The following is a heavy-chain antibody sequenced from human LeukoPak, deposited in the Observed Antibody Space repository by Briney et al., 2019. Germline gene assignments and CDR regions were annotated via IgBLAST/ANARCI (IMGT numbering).Heavy chain of an antibody. CDR3: ATGERRPYYFDY. J-gene: IGHJ4*02. CDR2: IYYSGST. Sequence: SETLSLTCTVSGGSISSSSYYWGWIRQPPGKGLEWIGSIYYSGSTYYNPSLKSRVTISVDTSKNQFSLKLSSVTAAGTAVYYCATGERRPYYFDYWGQGTLVTVSS. CDR1: GGSISSSSYY. V-gene: IGHV4-39*07. D-gene: IGHD3-10*01.